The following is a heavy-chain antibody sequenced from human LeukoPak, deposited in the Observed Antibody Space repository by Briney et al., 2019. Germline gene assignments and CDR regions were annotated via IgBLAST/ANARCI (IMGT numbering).Heavy chain of an antibody. CDR1: GNYW. CDR2: INSDGSWT. D-gene: IGHD2/OR15-2a*01. J-gene: IGHJ4*02. V-gene: IGHV3-74*01. Sequence: GGSLSLSCAASGNYWMHWVRQAPGKGLVWVSHINSDGSWTSYADSVKGRFTISKDNAKNTVYLQMNSLRAEDTAVYYCVSFYETYWGRGTLVTVSS. CDR3: VSFYETY.